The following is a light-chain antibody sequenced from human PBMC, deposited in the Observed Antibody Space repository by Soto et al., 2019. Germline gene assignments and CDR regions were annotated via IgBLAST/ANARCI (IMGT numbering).Light chain of an antibody. Sequence: QSVLTQTPSASGSRGQSVTISCTGTSSDIGAYDSVSWYQHHPGKAPRALIYEVSKRPSGVPDRFSGSKSGNTASLTVSGLQTEDEADYYCRSYAGSNNYVFGTGTKVTVL. J-gene: IGLJ1*01. V-gene: IGLV2-8*01. CDR2: EVS. CDR3: RSYAGSNNYV. CDR1: SSDIGAYDS.